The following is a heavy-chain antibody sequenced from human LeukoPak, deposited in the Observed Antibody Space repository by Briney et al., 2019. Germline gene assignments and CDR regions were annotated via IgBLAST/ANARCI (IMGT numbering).Heavy chain of an antibody. V-gene: IGHV3-23*01. CDR1: GFTFSSYA. D-gene: IGHD2-2*01. CDR3: AKNYLSIVVVPTNY. J-gene: IGHJ4*02. CDR2: ISGSGGST. Sequence: GGSLRLSCAASGFTFSSYAMSWVRQAPGKGLEWVSAISGSGGSTYYADSVKGRFTISRDDSKNTLYLQMNSLRAEDTAVYYCAKNYLSIVVVPTNYWGQGTLVTVSS.